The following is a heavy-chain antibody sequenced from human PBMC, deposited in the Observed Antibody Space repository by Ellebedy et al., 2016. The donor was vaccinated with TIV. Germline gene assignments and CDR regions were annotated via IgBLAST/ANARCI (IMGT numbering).Heavy chain of an antibody. CDR2: LYYTGST. CDR1: GVSISSYY. Sequence: MPGGSLRLSCTASGVSISSYYWSWIRQPPRKGLEWIGFLYYTGSTNYNPSLKSRVSISVETSKNQFSMRLTSVTAADTAVYYCARHVEMEWLLSPVYGMDVWGQGTTVTVSS. D-gene: IGHD3-3*01. J-gene: IGHJ6*02. CDR3: ARHVEMEWLLSPVYGMDV. V-gene: IGHV4-59*08.